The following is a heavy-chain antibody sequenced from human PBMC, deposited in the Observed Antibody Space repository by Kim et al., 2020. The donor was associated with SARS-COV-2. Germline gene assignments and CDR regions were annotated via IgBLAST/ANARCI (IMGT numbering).Heavy chain of an antibody. CDR1: GFTFSSYG. J-gene: IGHJ4*02. V-gene: IGHV3-33*01. CDR2: IWYDGSNK. CDR3: AREGQQFLLYYFDY. Sequence: GGSLRLSCAASGFTFSSYGMHWVRQAPGKGLEWVAVIWYDGSNKYYADSVKGRFTISRDNSKNTLYLQMNSLRAEDTAVYYCAREGQQFLLYYFDYWGQGTLVTVSS. D-gene: IGHD6-13*01.